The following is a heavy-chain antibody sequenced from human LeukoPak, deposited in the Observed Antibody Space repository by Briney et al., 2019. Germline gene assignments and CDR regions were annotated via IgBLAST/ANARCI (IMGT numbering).Heavy chain of an antibody. CDR1: GGSFSGYY. V-gene: IGHV4-34*01. J-gene: IGHJ4*02. CDR3: ARIAGSGYYPFDY. CDR2: INHSGST. D-gene: IGHD3-22*01. Sequence: SETLSLTCAVYGGSFSGYYWSWIRQPPGKGLEWIGEINHSGSTNYNPSLKSRVTISVDTSKNQFSLKLSSVTAADTAVYYCARIAGSGYYPFDYWGQGTLVTVSS.